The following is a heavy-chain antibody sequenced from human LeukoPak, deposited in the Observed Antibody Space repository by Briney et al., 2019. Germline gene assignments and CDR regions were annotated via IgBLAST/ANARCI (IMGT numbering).Heavy chain of an antibody. J-gene: IGHJ4*02. D-gene: IGHD3-16*01. CDR2: ISSNGGST. CDR3: ARRWGVGVVAIKGYSSYYFDY. Sequence: GGALRLSCAASGFTFSSYAMHWVRQAPGKGLEYVSAISSNGGSTYYANSVKGRFTISRDNSKNTLYLQMGSLRAEDMAVYYCARRWGVGVVAIKGYSSYYFDYWGQGTLVTVSS. CDR1: GFTFSSYA. V-gene: IGHV3-64*01.